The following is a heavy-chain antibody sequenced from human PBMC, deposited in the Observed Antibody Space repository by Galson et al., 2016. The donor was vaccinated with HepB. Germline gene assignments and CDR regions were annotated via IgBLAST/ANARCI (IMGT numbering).Heavy chain of an antibody. CDR3: ARGVGDTNEDYFYGMDV. CDR1: GYTFTKYW. V-gene: IGHV5-51*01. J-gene: IGHJ6*02. CDR2: TYTGDSDT. D-gene: IGHD3-16*01. Sequence: QSGAEVKKPGESLKISCKGSGYTFTKYWIGWVRQMPGKGLEWMGITYTGDSDTRFSPSFQGQVTMSVDKSINTAYLQWSSLKASDSAMYYCARGVGDTNEDYFYGMDVWGQGTTVIVS.